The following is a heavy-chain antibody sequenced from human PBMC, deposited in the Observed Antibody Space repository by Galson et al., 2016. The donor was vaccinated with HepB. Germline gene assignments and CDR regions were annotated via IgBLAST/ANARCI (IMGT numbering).Heavy chain of an antibody. CDR2: INPSDSYA. CDR1: GYSFTDYW. J-gene: IGHJ4*02. D-gene: IGHD3-3*01. Sequence: QSGAEVKKPGESLRISCKGSGYSFTDYWINWVRQMPGKGLEWMGRINPSDSYANYSPSFQGHVTISADKSISTAYLQWRSLKASDTAMYYCATLEWLHDYWGQGTPVTVAS. CDR3: ATLEWLHDY. V-gene: IGHV5-10-1*01.